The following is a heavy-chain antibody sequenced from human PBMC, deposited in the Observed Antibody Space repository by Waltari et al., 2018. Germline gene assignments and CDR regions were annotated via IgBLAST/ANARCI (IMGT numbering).Heavy chain of an antibody. CDR1: APSITSRYW. J-gene: IGHJ4*02. CDR3: ARDRGRGLYLDS. D-gene: IGHD2-15*01. V-gene: IGHV4-4*02. Sequence: QESGPGLVKPSGTLSLTCAVSAPSITSRYWWRWVRQSPGKGLEWIGQVHGSGSNNDNPSFASRGIMSLDTSTKQFSLKVTSATAADTAAYYWARDRGRGLYLDSWGQGTLVTVSP. CDR2: VHGSGSN.